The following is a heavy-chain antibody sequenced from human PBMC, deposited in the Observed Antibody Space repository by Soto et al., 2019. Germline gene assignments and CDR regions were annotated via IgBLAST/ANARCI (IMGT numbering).Heavy chain of an antibody. D-gene: IGHD2-15*01. CDR3: ARDRTNYCSGGSCYPYYFDY. V-gene: IGHV1-46*01. J-gene: IGHJ4*02. CDR2: INPSGGST. CDR1: GYTFTSYY. Sequence: QVQLVQSGAEVKKPGASVKVSCKASGYTFTSYYMHWVRQAPGQGLEWMGIINPSGGSTSYAQKFRGRVTMTRDTSTSTVYMELSSLRSEDTAVYYCARDRTNYCSGGSCYPYYFDYWGQGTLVTVSS.